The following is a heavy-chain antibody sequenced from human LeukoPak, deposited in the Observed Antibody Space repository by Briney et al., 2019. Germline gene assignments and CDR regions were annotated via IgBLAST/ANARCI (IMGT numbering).Heavy chain of an antibody. CDR2: ISAYNGNT. CDR3: ARDQGRYDYGGDCDY. D-gene: IGHD5-12*01. V-gene: IGHV1-18*01. J-gene: IGHJ4*02. Sequence: ASVKVSCKASGYTFTSYGISWVRQAPGQGLEWMGWISAYNGNTNYAQKLQGRVTMTTDTSTSTAYMELRSLRSDDTAVYYCARDQGRYDYGGDCDYWGQGTLVTVSS. CDR1: GYTFTSYG.